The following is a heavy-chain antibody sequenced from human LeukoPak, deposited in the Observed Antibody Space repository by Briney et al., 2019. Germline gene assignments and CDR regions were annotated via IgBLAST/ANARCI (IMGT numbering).Heavy chain of an antibody. CDR3: ARGDTAMLNYFDC. D-gene: IGHD5-18*01. CDR2: ISDDGSYK. J-gene: IGHJ4*02. V-gene: IGHV3-30*14. Sequence: PGGSLRLSCTASGFSFSTYVMHWVRQAPGKGLQWVAVISDDGSYKFHVESVRGRFTISRDNSKNTLYLQMNSLRAEDTAVYHCARGDTAMLNYFDCWGQGTLVTVSS. CDR1: GFSFSTYV.